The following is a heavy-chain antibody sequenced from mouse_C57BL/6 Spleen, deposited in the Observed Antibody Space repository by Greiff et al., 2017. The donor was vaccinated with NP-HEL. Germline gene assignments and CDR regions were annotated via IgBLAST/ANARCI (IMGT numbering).Heavy chain of an antibody. Sequence: QVQLQQPGAELVKPGASVKMSCKASGYTFTSYWITWVKQRPGQGLEWIGDIYPGSGSTNYNEKFKSKATLTVDTSSSTAYMQLSSLTSEDSAVYYCARRDSNYVGFAYWGQGTLVTVSA. D-gene: IGHD2-5*01. CDR1: GYTFTSYW. V-gene: IGHV1-55*01. CDR3: ARRDSNYVGFAY. J-gene: IGHJ3*01. CDR2: IYPGSGST.